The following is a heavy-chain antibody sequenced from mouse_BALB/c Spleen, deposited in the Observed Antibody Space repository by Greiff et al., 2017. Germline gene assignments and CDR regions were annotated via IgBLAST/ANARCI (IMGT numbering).Heavy chain of an antibody. CDR2: ISDGGSYT. CDR1: GFTFSDYY. J-gene: IGHJ4*01. V-gene: IGHV5-4*02. CDR3: ARAHMIYYAMDY. Sequence: EVHLVESGGGLVKPGGSLKLSCAASGFTFSDYYMYWVRQTPEKRLEWVATISDGGSYTYYPDSVKGRFTISRDNAKNNLYLQMSSLKSEDTAMYYCARAHMIYYAMDYWGQGTSVTVSS. D-gene: IGHD2-3*01.